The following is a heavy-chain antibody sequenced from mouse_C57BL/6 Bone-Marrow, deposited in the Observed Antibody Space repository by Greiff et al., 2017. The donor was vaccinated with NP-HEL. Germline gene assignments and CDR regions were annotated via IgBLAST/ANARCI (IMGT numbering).Heavy chain of an antibody. CDR1: GFTFSDYG. CDR3: ARRRLGYAMDY. D-gene: IGHD3-3*01. Sequence: EVMLVESGGGLVKPGGSLKLSCAASGFTFSDYGMHWVRQAPEKGLEWVAYISSGSSTIYYADTVKGRFTISRDNAKNTLFLQMTSLRSEETAMYYCARRRLGYAMDYWGQGTSVTVSS. J-gene: IGHJ4*01. CDR2: ISSGSSTI. V-gene: IGHV5-17*01.